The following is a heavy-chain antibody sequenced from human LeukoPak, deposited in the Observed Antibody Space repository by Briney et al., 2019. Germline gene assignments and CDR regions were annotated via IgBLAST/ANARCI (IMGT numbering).Heavy chain of an antibody. D-gene: IGHD3-10*01. CDR1: GGSISSYY. Sequence: SETLSLTCTVSGGSISSYYWSWIRQPPGKGLEWIGYIYYSGSTNYNPSLKSRVTISVDTSKNQFSLKLTSVTAADTAVYYCARDSGTTGEVKFDPWGQGTLVTVSS. V-gene: IGHV4-59*01. J-gene: IGHJ5*02. CDR2: IYYSGST. CDR3: ARDSGTTGEVKFDP.